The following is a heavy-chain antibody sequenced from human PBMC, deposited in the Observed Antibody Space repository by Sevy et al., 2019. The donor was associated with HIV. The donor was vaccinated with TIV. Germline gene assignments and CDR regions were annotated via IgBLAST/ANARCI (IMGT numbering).Heavy chain of an antibody. D-gene: IGHD3-16*01. CDR2: IKSKTDGGTT. V-gene: IGHV3-15*01. J-gene: IGHJ1*01. CDR1: GFTFSNVW. Sequence: GESLKISCAASGFTFSNVWMSWVRQVPGKGLEWISSIKSKTDGGTTDYAAPVKGRFTISRDDSKTTLYLQMNSLKIEDIAVYYCTTGGSLFQHWGQGTLVTVSS. CDR3: TTGGSLFQH.